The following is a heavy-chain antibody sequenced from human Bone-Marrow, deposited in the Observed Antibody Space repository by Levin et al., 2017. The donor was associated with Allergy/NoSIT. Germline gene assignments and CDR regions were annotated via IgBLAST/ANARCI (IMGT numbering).Heavy chain of an antibody. CDR1: GFTVSNNY. D-gene: IGHD1-26*01. V-gene: IGHV3-53*01. CDR2: IYSGGRA. Sequence: GESLKISCAASGFTVSNNYMSWVRQAPGKGLEGVSVIYSGGRANYADSVKGRFTISRDNSKNTLYLQMNSLRAEDTAVYYCATSPSVGSWGQGTLVTVSS. CDR3: ATSPSVGS. J-gene: IGHJ5*02.